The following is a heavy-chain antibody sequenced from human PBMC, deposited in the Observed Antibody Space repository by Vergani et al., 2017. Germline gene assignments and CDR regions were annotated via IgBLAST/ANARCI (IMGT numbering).Heavy chain of an antibody. Sequence: QVQLQESGPGLVKPSETLSLTCAVSGYSISSGYYWGWIRQPPGKGLEWIGSIYHSGSTYYNPSLKSRVTISVDTSKNQFSLKLSSVTAADTAVYYCARSKGSSWYRSMTVAFDIWGQGTMVTVSS. D-gene: IGHD6-13*01. V-gene: IGHV4-38-2*01. J-gene: IGHJ3*02. CDR2: IYHSGST. CDR1: GYSISSGYY. CDR3: ARSKGSSWYRSMTVAFDI.